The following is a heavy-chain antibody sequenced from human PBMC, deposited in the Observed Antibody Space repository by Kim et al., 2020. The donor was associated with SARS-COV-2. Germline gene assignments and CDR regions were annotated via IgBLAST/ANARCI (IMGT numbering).Heavy chain of an antibody. CDR2: IRSKAYGGTT. V-gene: IGHV3-49*04. D-gene: IGHD3-3*01. CDR3: TRPGEGYDFWSGPDY. CDR1: GFTFGDYA. J-gene: IGHJ4*02. Sequence: GGSLRLSCTASGFTFGDYAMSWVRQAPGKGLEWVGFIRSKAYGGTTEYAASVKGRFTISRDDSKSIAYLQMNSLKTEDTAVYYCTRPGEGYDFWSGPDYWGQGTLVTVSS.